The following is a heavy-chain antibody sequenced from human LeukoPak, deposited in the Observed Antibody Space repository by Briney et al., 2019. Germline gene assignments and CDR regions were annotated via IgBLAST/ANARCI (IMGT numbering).Heavy chain of an antibody. CDR3: ARRYCSSTSCYGSVDY. CDR1: GITLSNYG. D-gene: IGHD2-2*01. V-gene: IGHV3-23*01. J-gene: IGHJ4*02. CDR2: ISGSGGGT. Sequence: GGSLRLSCAVSGITLSNYGMSWVRQAPGKGLEWVAGISGSGGGTNYADSVKGRFTISRDNPKNTLYLQMNSLRAEDTAVYYCARRYCSSTSCYGSVDYWGQGTLVTVSS.